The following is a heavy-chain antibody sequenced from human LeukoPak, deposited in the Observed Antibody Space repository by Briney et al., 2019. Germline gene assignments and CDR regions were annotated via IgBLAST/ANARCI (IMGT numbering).Heavy chain of an antibody. J-gene: IGHJ4*02. CDR1: GFTFSSYW. V-gene: IGHV3-74*01. CDR3: ARGSRDILTGYPVLWY. D-gene: IGHD3-9*01. CDR2: INGDGRNI. Sequence: GGSLRLSCVASGFTFSSYWMHWVRQDPRKGLVWVSRINGDGRNINYADSVRGRFTISRDNAKNTLYLQMNTLRVEDTAVYYCARGSRDILTGYPVLWYWGQGTLVTVSS.